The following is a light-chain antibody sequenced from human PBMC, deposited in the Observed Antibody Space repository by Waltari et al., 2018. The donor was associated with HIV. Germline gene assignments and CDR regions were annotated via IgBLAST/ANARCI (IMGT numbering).Light chain of an antibody. J-gene: IGLJ2*01. CDR1: SSDVGGYQY. CDR3: SSYTNRDTVV. V-gene: IGLV2-14*03. CDR2: EVS. Sequence: QSALSQPASVSGSFGQSITISCTGTSSDVGGYQYVSWYQQQPGKAPKLLISEVSNRPAGVSSRCSGAKSGNTASLTIFWLQAEDEADYYCSSYTNRDTVVFGGGTKLTVV.